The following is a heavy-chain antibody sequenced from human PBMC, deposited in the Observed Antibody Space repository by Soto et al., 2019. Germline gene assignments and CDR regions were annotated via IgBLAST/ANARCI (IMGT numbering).Heavy chain of an antibody. CDR2: ISAYDGNT. Sequence: GASVKVSCKASGYTFNSYGINWVRQAPGQGLEWMGWISAYDGNTYSAQNLQGRVTMTTDTSTSTAYMELRSLRSDDTAVYYCARDLGYCRSSSCATAGEFDYWGQGTLVTVSS. CDR1: GYTFNSYG. V-gene: IGHV1-18*01. D-gene: IGHD2-2*01. CDR3: ARDLGYCRSSSCATAGEFDY. J-gene: IGHJ4*02.